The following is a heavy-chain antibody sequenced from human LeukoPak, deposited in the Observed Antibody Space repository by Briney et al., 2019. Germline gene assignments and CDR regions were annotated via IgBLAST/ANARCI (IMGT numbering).Heavy chain of an antibody. Sequence: SETLSLTCSVSGGSVSSSHYYWGWIRQPPGEGLQWIGNIYYSGSTYYNPSLESRVTISLDTSKNYFSLKLGSVTAADTVVYYCARQVSDYYYYYMDVWGKGTAVTVSS. J-gene: IGHJ6*03. CDR2: IYYSGST. CDR3: ARQVSDYYYYYMDV. D-gene: IGHD5/OR15-5a*01. V-gene: IGHV4-39*01. CDR1: GGSVSSSHYY.